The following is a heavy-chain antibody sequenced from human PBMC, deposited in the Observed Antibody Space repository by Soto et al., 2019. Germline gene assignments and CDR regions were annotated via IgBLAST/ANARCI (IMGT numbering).Heavy chain of an antibody. D-gene: IGHD5-12*01. CDR2: ITGSSSTI. CDR1: GFTFSIFS. J-gene: IGHJ4*02. Sequence: EVQLVESGGGLVQPGGSLRLSCAASGFTFSIFSMNWVRHAPGKGLEWVAYITGSSSTIYYADSVKGRFTNSRDNAQNALFLHRNSLRAEDTAVYYCARAGSNGYDDYWGQGTQVTVSS. CDR3: ARAGSNGYDDY. V-gene: IGHV3-48*01.